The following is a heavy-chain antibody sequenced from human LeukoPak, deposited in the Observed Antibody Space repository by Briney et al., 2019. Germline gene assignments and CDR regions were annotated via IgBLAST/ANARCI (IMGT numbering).Heavy chain of an antibody. D-gene: IGHD6-13*01. CDR1: GLIFSDAW. V-gene: IGHV3-15*04. J-gene: IGHJ4*02. CDR2: IANKINSERK. Sequence: GGSLRLSCAASGLIFSDAWMGWVRQAPGKGLEWVGRIANKINSERKDYAAPVRGRFSISRDDSENTLYLQMNGLQTEDTGVYYCTTEGQQMESSGFDSWGRGTPVTVSS. CDR3: TTEGQQMESSGFDS.